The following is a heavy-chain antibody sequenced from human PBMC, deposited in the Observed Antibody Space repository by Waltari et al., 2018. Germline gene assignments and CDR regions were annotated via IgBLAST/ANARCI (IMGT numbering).Heavy chain of an antibody. Sequence: EVQMVEFGGRLVPHVGSMRKPCAGCGSAFCTSGMHWGRQAPGKGLGWVSRINKDGSSISYADSVEGRFTISRDNAKKTLYLQMNSLRAEDTGVYYCAREGPQLSDYMDVWGKGTTVNVSS. CDR1: GSAFCTSG. D-gene: IGHD2-15*01. J-gene: IGHJ6*03. CDR2: INKDGSSI. CDR3: AREGPQLSDYMDV. V-gene: IGHV3-74*01.